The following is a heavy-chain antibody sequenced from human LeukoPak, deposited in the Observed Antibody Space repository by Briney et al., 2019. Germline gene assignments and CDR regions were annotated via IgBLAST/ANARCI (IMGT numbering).Heavy chain of an antibody. CDR1: GFTFSSYS. D-gene: IGHD4-17*01. Sequence: GGSLRLSCAASGFTFSSYSMNWVRQAPGKGLELVSSIRSSSSYIYYADSVKGRFTISRDNAKNSLYLQMNSLRAEDTAVYYCARENDYGDYELDPWGQGTLVTVSS. CDR3: ARENDYGDYELDP. CDR2: IRSSSSYI. V-gene: IGHV3-21*01. J-gene: IGHJ5*02.